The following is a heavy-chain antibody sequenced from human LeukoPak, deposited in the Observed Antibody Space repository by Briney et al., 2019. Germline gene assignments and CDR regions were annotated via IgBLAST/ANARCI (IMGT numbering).Heavy chain of an antibody. CDR3: ARGGGYCSGGSCRSHDAFDV. J-gene: IGHJ3*01. V-gene: IGHV3-21*06. CDR1: GFTLSSHS. Sequence: PGGSLRLSCAASGFTLSSHSMNWVRQAPGKGLEWVSSISSSSSYIYYADSVKGRFTISRDNAKSSLSLQMDSLRAEDTAVYYCARGGGYCSGGSCRSHDAFDVWGHGTMVTVSS. D-gene: IGHD2-15*01. CDR2: ISSSSSYI.